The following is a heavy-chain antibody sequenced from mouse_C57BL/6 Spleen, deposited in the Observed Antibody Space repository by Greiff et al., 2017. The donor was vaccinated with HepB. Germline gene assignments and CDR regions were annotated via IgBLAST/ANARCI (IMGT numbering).Heavy chain of an antibody. CDR3: ARSHGSSYDYFDY. V-gene: IGHV1-19*01. J-gene: IGHJ2*01. Sequence: EVKLMESGPVLVKPGASVKMSCKASGYTFTDYYMNWVKQSHGKSLEWIGVINPYNGGTSYNQKFKGKATLTVDKSSSTAYMELNSLTSEDSAVYYCARSHGSSYDYFDYWGQGTTLTVSS. D-gene: IGHD1-1*01. CDR1: GYTFTDYY. CDR2: INPYNGGT.